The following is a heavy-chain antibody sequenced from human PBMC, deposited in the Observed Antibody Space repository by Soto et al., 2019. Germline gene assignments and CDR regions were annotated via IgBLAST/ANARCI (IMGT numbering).Heavy chain of an antibody. J-gene: IGHJ5*02. V-gene: IGHV1-69*01. CDR2: IVPLFGTT. CDR3: AKASGRSWDNWFDP. CDR1: GGNFTSYA. Sequence: QVQLVQSGAEVKKPGSSVKVSCKASGGNFTSYAISWVRQAPGQGLEFMGGIVPLFGTTNYAHKFRGRVTVTADESTSTVYMEMSSLRSEDTAVYYCAKASGRSWDNWFDPWGQGTLVTVS. D-gene: IGHD6-13*01.